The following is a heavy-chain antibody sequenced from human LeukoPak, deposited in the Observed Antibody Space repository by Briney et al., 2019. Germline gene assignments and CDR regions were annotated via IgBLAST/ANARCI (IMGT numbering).Heavy chain of an antibody. CDR1: GFTFSSYW. D-gene: IGHD6-13*01. Sequence: GGSLRLSCAASGFTFSSYWMSWVRQAPGRGLEWVANIKQDGSEEYYVDSVKGRFTISRDNAKNSLYLQMNSLRAEDTAVYYCASPIIAAAGGWSDYWGQGTLVTVSS. CDR2: IKQDGSEE. CDR3: ASPIIAAAGGWSDY. J-gene: IGHJ4*02. V-gene: IGHV3-7*01.